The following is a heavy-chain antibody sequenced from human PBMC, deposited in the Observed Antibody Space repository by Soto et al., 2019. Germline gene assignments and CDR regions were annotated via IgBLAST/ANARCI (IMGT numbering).Heavy chain of an antibody. Sequence: ASVQVSCKASGGTFSSYTISWVRQAPGQGLEWMGGIIPIFGTANYAQKFQGIVTITADESTSTAYMELSSLRSEDTAVYYCARVSAAANVDYWGQGTLVTVSS. J-gene: IGHJ4*02. CDR3: ARVSAAANVDY. D-gene: IGHD2-2*01. CDR1: GGTFSSYT. CDR2: IIPIFGTA. V-gene: IGHV1-69*13.